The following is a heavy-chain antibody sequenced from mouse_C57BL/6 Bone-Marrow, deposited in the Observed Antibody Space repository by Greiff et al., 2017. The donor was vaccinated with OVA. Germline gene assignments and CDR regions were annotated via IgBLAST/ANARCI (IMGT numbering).Heavy chain of an antibody. V-gene: IGHV1-55*01. CDR2: IYPGSGST. CDR1: GYIFTSYW. Sequence: VQLQQPGAELVKPGASVKMSCKASGYIFTSYWITWVKQRPGQGLEWIGDIYPGSGSTNYNEKFKSKATLTVDTSSSTAYMQLSSLTSEDSAVYYCARSVRDYYGSSYAFDYWGQGTTLTVSS. CDR3: ARSVRDYYGSSYAFDY. D-gene: IGHD1-1*01. J-gene: IGHJ2*01.